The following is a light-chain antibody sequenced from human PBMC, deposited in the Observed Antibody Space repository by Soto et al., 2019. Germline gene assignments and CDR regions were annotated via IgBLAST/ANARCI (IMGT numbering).Light chain of an antibody. Sequence: QPVLRHPASVSCSPGQAITISCTGTSRDVGGYNYVSWYQQHPGKAPKLMIYEVSNRPSGVSNRFSGSKSGNTASLTISGLQAEEEADYYCSSYTSSSTKVFGTGTKVTVL. V-gene: IGLV2-14*01. J-gene: IGLJ1*01. CDR3: SSYTSSSTKV. CDR2: EVS. CDR1: SRDVGGYNY.